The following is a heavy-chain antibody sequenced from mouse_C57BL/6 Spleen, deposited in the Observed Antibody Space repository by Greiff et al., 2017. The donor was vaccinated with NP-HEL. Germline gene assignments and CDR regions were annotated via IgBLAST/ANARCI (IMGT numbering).Heavy chain of an antibody. V-gene: IGHV5-17*01. CDR2: ISSGSSTS. CDR3: ARHYGNWYFDV. Sequence: EVQRVESGGGLVKPGGSLKLSCAASGFTFSDYGMHWVRQAPEKGLEWVAYISSGSSTSYYEDTVKGRFTISRDNAKNTLFLQMTSLRSEDTAMYYCARHYGNWYFDVWGTGTTVTVSS. J-gene: IGHJ1*03. D-gene: IGHD2-1*01. CDR1: GFTFSDYG.